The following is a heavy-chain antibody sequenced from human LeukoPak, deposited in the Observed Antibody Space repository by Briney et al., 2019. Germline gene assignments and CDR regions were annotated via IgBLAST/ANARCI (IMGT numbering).Heavy chain of an antibody. J-gene: IGHJ6*02. CDR2: MYYSGST. CDR3: ARTGVATSRYYYYAMDV. D-gene: IGHD5-12*01. CDR1: GGSINNDSFY. Sequence: SKTLSLTCTVSGGSINNDSFYWGWIRQPPGKGLEWIGNMYYSGSTYYNPSLKSRLTISVDTSKNQFSLKLSSVTAADTAVYYCARTGVATSRYYYYAMDVWGQGTTVSVSS. V-gene: IGHV4-39*01.